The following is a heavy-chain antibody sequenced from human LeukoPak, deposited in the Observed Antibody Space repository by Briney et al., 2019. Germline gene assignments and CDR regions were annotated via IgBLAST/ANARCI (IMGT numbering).Heavy chain of an antibody. J-gene: IGHJ4*02. CDR1: GGSISSYY. V-gene: IGHV4-59*12. Sequence: TSETLSLTCTVSGGSISSYYWSWIRQPPGKGLEWIGYIYYSGSTNYNPSLKSRVTISVDTSKNQFSLKLSSVTAADTAVYYCARGRSFRYGLMVYAMVFDYWGQGTLVTVSS. CDR3: ARGRSFRYGLMVYAMVFDY. CDR2: IYYSGST. D-gene: IGHD2-8*01.